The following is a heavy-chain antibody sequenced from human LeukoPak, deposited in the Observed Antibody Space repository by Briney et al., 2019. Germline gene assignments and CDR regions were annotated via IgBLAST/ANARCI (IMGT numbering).Heavy chain of an antibody. J-gene: IGHJ2*01. D-gene: IGHD6-19*01. CDR2: IYPGDSDT. Sequence: GESLKISCKGSGYSFTSYWIGWVRQMPGKGLEWMGIIYPGDSDTRYSPSFQGQVTISADKSISTAYLQWSSLKASDIAMYYCARLEYSSGWYIGYFDLWGRGTLVTVSS. CDR3: ARLEYSSGWYIGYFDL. V-gene: IGHV5-51*01. CDR1: GYSFTSYW.